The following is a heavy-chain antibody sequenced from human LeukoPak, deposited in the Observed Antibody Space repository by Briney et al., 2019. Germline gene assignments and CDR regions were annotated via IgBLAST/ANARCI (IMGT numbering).Heavy chain of an antibody. CDR2: INHSGST. V-gene: IGHV4-34*01. D-gene: IGHD4-17*01. CDR3: ARTGAYGDHGFHL. CDR1: GGSFSGYY. J-gene: IGHJ2*01. Sequence: SETLSLTCAVYGGSFSGYYGSWMRQPPGKGLEWIGEINHSGSTNYNPSLKSRVTISVDTSKKKLSLKLSCVTAADNAVYYCARTGAYGDHGFHLWRRGTLVSVPS.